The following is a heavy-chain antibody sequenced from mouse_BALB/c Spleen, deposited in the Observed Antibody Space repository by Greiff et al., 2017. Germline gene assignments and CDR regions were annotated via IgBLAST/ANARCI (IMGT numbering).Heavy chain of an antibody. CDR1: GFSLTSYG. J-gene: IGHJ3*01. D-gene: IGHD4-1*01. Sequence: VQVVESGPGLVAPSQSLSITCTVSGFSLTSYGVHWVRQPPGKGLEWLGVIWAGGSTNYNSALMSRLSISKDNSKSQVFLKMNSLQTDDTAMYYCARDPTGTGAWFAYWGQGTLVTVSA. CDR3: ARDPTGTGAWFAY. V-gene: IGHV2-9*02. CDR2: IWAGGST.